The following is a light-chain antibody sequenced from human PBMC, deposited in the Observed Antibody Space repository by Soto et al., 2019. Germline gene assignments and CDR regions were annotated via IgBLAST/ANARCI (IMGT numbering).Light chain of an antibody. CDR1: SSDVGDYNY. V-gene: IGLV2-11*01. CDR2: DVT. Sequence: QSALTQPRSVSGSHGQTVTISCTGTSSDVGDYNYVSWYQQHPGKAPKLMIYDVTKRPSWVPDRFSGSKSGNTASLTISGLQAEDEADYYCCSYAGSFTEVFGGGTQLTVL. J-gene: IGLJ2*01. CDR3: CSYAGSFTEV.